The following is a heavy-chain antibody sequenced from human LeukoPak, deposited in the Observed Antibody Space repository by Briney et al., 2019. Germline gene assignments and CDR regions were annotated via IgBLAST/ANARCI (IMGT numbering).Heavy chain of an antibody. V-gene: IGHV4-59*11. CDR1: GGSISSRY. CDR2: IYYSGST. J-gene: IGHJ5*02. CDR3: ASLRYSYGLGYRFDP. Sequence: SETLSLTCTVSGGSISSRYWSWIRQPPGKGLEWIGYIYYSGSTNYNPSLKSRVTISVDTSKNQFSLKLSSVTAADTAVYYCASLRYSYGLGYRFDPWGQGTLVTVSS. D-gene: IGHD5-18*01.